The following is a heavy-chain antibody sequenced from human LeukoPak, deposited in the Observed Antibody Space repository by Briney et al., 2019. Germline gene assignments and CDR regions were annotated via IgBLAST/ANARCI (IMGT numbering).Heavy chain of an antibody. CDR1: GSSISGYY. D-gene: IGHD3-16*01. CDR2: TSYSGST. J-gene: IGHJ4*02. V-gene: IGHV4-59*01. CDR3: ARGSDSHAWRLGS. Sequence: SETLSLTCTVSGSSISGYYWSWIRQPPGKGPEWIGYTSYSGSTAYNPSLKSRVTISADTSKSQFSLKLSSVTAADTAVYYCARGSDSHAWRLGSWGQGTLVTVSS.